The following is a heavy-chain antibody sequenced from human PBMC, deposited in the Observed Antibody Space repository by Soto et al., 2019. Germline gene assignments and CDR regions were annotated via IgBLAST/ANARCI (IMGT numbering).Heavy chain of an antibody. D-gene: IGHD4-17*01. CDR1: GFTVSNNY. V-gene: IGHV3-66*01. CDR3: ARSPTRTNYADYFDP. J-gene: IGHJ5*02. CDR2: IYSGGGT. Sequence: EVQLVESGGGLVQPGGSLRLSCAASGFTVSNNYMSWVRQAPGKGLEYVSVIYSGGGTYYADSVKGRFTISRDNSKNTLYLQVHSLGAEDTAVYYCARSPTRTNYADYFDPWGQGTLVTVSS.